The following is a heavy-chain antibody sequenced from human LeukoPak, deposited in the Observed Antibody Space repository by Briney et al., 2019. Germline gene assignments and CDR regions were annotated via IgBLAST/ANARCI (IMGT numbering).Heavy chain of an antibody. CDR3: AKAPPPYCSGGSCFDAFDI. D-gene: IGHD2-15*01. J-gene: IGHJ3*02. V-gene: IGHV3-23*01. Sequence: GGPLRLSCAASGFTFSNYAMSWVRQAPGKGLEWVSANSHSGATTYYTDSVKGRFNISRDNSKNTLYLQMNSLRAEDTAIYYCAKAPPPYCSGGSCFDAFDIWGQGTMVTVS. CDR2: NSHSGATT. CDR1: GFTFSNYA.